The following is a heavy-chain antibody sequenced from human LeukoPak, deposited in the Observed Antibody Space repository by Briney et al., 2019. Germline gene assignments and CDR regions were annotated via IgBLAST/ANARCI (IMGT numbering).Heavy chain of an antibody. CDR1: GYTFTSYG. CDR2: ISAYNGNT. D-gene: IGHD5-24*01. CDR3: ARDFRRWLQLGAFDI. V-gene: IGHV1-18*01. J-gene: IGHJ3*02. Sequence: ASVKVSCKASGYTFTSYGISWVRQAPGQGLEWMGWISAYNGNTNYAQKLQGRVTMTTDTSTSTAYMELRSLRSDDTAVYYCARDFRRWLQLGAFDIWGQGTMVTVSS.